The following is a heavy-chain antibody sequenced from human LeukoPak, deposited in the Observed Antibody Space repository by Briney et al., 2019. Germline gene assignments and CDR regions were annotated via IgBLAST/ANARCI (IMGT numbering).Heavy chain of an antibody. J-gene: IGHJ4*02. CDR2: IYYSGST. CDR3: ARVRGGIVGATVDY. D-gene: IGHD1-26*01. CDR1: GGSIRSYY. V-gene: IGHV4-59*07. Sequence: PSDTLSLTCTVSGGSIRSYYWSWIRQLPGKGLEWIGYIYYSGSTKYNPSIKSRVTISVDTSKNQFSLKLSSVTAADTAVYYCARVRGGIVGATVDYWGQGTLVTVSS.